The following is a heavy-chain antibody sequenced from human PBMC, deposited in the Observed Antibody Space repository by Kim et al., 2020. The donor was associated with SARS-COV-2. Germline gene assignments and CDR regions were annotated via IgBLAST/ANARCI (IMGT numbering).Heavy chain of an antibody. J-gene: IGHJ6*02. V-gene: IGHV3-23*01. CDR2: T. Sequence: TYSAGAVKGRFTISGDNSKNTLYLQMNSLRAEDTAVYYCGRLLQLMSTDVWGQGTTVTVSS. CDR3: GRLLQLMSTDV. D-gene: IGHD2-15*01.